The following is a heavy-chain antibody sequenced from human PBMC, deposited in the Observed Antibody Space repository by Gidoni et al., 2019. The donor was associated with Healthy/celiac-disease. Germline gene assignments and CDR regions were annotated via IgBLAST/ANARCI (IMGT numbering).Heavy chain of an antibody. J-gene: IGHJ2*01. CDR2: IRMSGSTI. D-gene: IGHD6-19*01. Sequence: QVQLVESGGGLVQPGGSLRPSCAASCFTFGYYYLMWIRQAPGDGLELVSCIRMSGSTIYYAGHVKGRFTISRDNAKNSLYLQINRLRAEDTAVYYCARDGVYSSGWYLSYWYFDLWGRGTLVTVSS. CDR3: ARDGVYSSGWYLSYWYFDL. CDR1: CFTFGYYY. V-gene: IGHV3-11*01.